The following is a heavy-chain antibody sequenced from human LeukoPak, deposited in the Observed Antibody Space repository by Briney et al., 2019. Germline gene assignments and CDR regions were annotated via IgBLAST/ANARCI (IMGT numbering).Heavy chain of an antibody. Sequence: GASVKVSCKASGYTFTGYYMHWVRQAPGQGLEWMGRINPNSGGTNYAQKFQGRVTMTRDTSISKAYMELSRLRSDDTAVYYCARAIRGYSYGPPTLFYWGQGTLVTVSS. CDR1: GYTFTGYY. CDR3: ARAIRGYSYGPPTLFY. V-gene: IGHV1-2*06. CDR2: INPNSGGT. D-gene: IGHD5-18*01. J-gene: IGHJ4*02.